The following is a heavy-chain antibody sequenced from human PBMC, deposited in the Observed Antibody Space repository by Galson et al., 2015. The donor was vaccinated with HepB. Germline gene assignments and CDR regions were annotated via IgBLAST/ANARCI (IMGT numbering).Heavy chain of an antibody. Sequence: SLRLSCAASGFPFSNYAMTWVRQAPGKGLEWVAVIWYDGSNKYYADSVKGRFTISRDNSKNTLYLQMNSLRAEDTAVYYCAKASEAGSSYYYYGMDVWGQGTTVTVSS. CDR3: AKASEAGSSYYYYGMDV. J-gene: IGHJ6*02. D-gene: IGHD6-13*01. CDR1: GFPFSNYA. CDR2: IWYDGSNK. V-gene: IGHV3-33*06.